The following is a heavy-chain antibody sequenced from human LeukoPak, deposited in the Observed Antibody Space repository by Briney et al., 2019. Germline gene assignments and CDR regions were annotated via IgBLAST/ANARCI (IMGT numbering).Heavy chain of an antibody. Sequence: GSLRLPGAAPGFTFSSFAMSWVRPGPGEGLEWVSTISGSDSSTHYADSVKGRFTISRDNSKNTLYLQMNSLRTEDTAVYYCHLESGSYSEIFDYWGQGILVTVSS. CDR2: ISGSDSST. CDR1: GFTFSSFA. V-gene: IGHV3-23*01. J-gene: IGHJ4*02. CDR3: HLESGSYSEIFDY. D-gene: IGHD1-26*01.